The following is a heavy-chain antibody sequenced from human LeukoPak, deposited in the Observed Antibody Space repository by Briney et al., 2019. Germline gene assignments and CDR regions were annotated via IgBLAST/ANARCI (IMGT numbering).Heavy chain of an antibody. Sequence: ASVKVSCKASGYIFTNYGISWVRQAPGRGLEWMGWINPNSGGTNYAQKFQGRVTMTRDTSINTAYMELSSLRSDDTAVYYCARVPVVVVPAATYFDYWGQGTLVTVSS. D-gene: IGHD2-2*01. CDR1: GYIFTNYG. V-gene: IGHV1-2*02. J-gene: IGHJ4*02. CDR3: ARVPVVVVPAATYFDY. CDR2: INPNSGGT.